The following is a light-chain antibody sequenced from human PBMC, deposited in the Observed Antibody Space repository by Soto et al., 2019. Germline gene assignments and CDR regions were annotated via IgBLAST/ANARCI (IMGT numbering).Light chain of an antibody. CDR3: QQYNSYSWT. CDR2: KAS. CDR1: QSISSW. Sequence: DIQMGQSPSSLSASVRDRVTITCRASQSISSWLAWYQQKPGKAPKLLIYKASSLESGVPSRFSGSGSGTEFTLTISSLQPDDFATYYCQQYNSYSWTFGQGTKVDIK. V-gene: IGKV1-5*03. J-gene: IGKJ1*01.